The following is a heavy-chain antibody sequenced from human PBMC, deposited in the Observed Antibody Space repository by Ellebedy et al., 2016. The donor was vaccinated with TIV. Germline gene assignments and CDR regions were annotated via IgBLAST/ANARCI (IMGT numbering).Heavy chain of an antibody. CDR3: AREGYGLGSYDC. J-gene: IGHJ4*02. Sequence: SETLSLTXIVSGDSISGYYWTWIRQPPGKGLEWIGYIDYSGSTNSNPSLKSRVNFSVDTSKNQFSLNLTSVTAADTAVYYCAREGYGLGSYDCWGQGTLVTVSS. D-gene: IGHD3-16*01. V-gene: IGHV4-59*01. CDR1: GDSISGYY. CDR2: IDYSGST.